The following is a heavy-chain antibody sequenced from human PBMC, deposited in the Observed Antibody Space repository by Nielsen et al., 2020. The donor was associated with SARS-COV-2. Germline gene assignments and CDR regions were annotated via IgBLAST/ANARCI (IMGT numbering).Heavy chain of an antibody. CDR2: IYYNVGT. V-gene: IGHV4-31*11. Sequence: SETLSLTCAVSGASISSTSHYWSWIRQYPGKGLEWIGYIYYNVGTYYSPSLKSRVTISVDTSKSQFSLKLSSVTAADTAVYYCVRGSHDTSGYYRPYFDYWGQGALVTVSS. D-gene: IGHD3-22*01. CDR1: GASISSTSHY. J-gene: IGHJ4*02. CDR3: VRGSHDTSGYYRPYFDY.